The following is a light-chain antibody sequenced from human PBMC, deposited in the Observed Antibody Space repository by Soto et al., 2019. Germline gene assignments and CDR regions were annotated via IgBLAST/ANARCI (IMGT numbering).Light chain of an antibody. CDR1: SSDVGGYSY. CDR3: ASYTTSSTYG. V-gene: IGLV2-14*01. CDR2: DVS. J-gene: IGLJ1*01. Sequence: QSALTQPASVSGSPGQSIAISCTGTSSDVGGYSYVSWYQQQPGKAPKLVISDVSNRLSGVSDRFSGSKSGNTASLTISGLQTEDEADYYCASYTTSSTYGFGTGTKVTVL.